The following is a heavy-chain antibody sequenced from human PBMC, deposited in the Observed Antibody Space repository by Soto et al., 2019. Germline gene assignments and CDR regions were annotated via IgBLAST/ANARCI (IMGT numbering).Heavy chain of an antibody. Sequence: KTSETLSLTCTVSGGSVSSGSYYWSWIRQPPGKGLEWIGYIYYSGSTNYNPSLKSRVTISVDTSKNQFSLKLSSVTAADTAVYYCARAVLYDDILTGPFDYWGQGTLVTVSS. CDR2: IYYSGST. D-gene: IGHD3-9*01. CDR3: ARAVLYDDILTGPFDY. V-gene: IGHV4-61*01. CDR1: GGSVSSGSYY. J-gene: IGHJ4*02.